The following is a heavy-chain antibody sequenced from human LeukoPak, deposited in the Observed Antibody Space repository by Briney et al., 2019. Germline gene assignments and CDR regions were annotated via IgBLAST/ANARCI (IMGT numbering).Heavy chain of an antibody. CDR1: GFTFSSYA. CDR2: ISYDGSNK. V-gene: IGHV3-30-3*01. Sequence: GGSLRLSCAASGFTFSSYAMHWVRQAPGKGLEWVAVISYDGSNKYYADSVKGRFTISRDNSKNTLYLQMNSLRAEDTAVYYCAKEKKYYYDSSGYPFDYWGQGTLVTVSS. J-gene: IGHJ4*02. CDR3: AKEKKYYYDSSGYPFDY. D-gene: IGHD3-22*01.